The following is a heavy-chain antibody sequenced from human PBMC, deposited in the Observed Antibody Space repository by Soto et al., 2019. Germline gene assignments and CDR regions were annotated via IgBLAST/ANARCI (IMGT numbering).Heavy chain of an antibody. V-gene: IGHV3-30-3*01. CDR1: GFTFSSYA. D-gene: IGHD3-16*01. J-gene: IGHJ6*02. CDR3: VRDWGSGTNYYYYGMDV. CDR2: ISYDGSNK. Sequence: QVQLVESGGGVVQPGRSLRLSCAASGFTFSSYAMHWVRQAPGKGLEWVAVISYDGSNKYYADSVKGRFTISRDNSKNTLYLQMNSLRAEDTAVYYCVRDWGSGTNYYYYGMDVWGQGTTVTVSS.